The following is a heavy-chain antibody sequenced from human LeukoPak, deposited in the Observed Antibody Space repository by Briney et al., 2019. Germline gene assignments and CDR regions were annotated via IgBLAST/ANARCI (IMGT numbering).Heavy chain of an antibody. J-gene: IGHJ5*02. Sequence: ASVKVSCKASGGTFSSYAISWVRQAPGQGLEWMGGIIPIFGTANYAQKFQGRVTITADESTSTAYMELSSLRSEDTAVYYCARDFGAERGGDWFDPWDQGTLVTVSS. V-gene: IGHV1-69*13. CDR3: ARDFGAERGGDWFDP. CDR1: GGTFSSYA. CDR2: IIPIFGTA. D-gene: IGHD2-21*01.